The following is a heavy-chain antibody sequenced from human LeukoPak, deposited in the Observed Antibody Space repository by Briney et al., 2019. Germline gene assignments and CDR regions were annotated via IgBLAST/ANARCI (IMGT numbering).Heavy chain of an antibody. V-gene: IGHV3-53*01. J-gene: IGHJ4*02. Sequence: GGSLRPSCAASGFTVDSNYLSWVRQAPGKGLEWVSTIYTGGNTYYAASVKGRFTISRDFSKNTVFLHMNSLRAEDTAMYYCARGDDSGYYDYFDYWGLGALVTVSS. CDR1: GFTVDSNY. CDR3: ARGDDSGYYDYFDY. CDR2: IYTGGNT. D-gene: IGHD3-22*01.